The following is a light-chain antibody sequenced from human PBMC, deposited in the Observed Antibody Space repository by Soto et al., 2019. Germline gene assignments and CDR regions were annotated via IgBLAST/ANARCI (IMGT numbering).Light chain of an antibody. J-gene: IGKJ1*01. Sequence: DIQMTQSPSILSVSVGDRVTITCRASQSISNSLAWYQQRPGTAPKLLIYDASTLENGVPSRFSGSGSGTEFTLTISILQPDDSATYYCQQYSYYRTFGQGTKVEIK. V-gene: IGKV1-5*01. CDR1: QSISNS. CDR3: QQYSYYRT. CDR2: DAS.